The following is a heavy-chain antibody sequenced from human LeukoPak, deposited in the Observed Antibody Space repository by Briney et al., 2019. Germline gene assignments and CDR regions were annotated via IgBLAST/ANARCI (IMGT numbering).Heavy chain of an antibody. V-gene: IGHV3-48*02. CDR3: ARDRTYLGQLVYYTEFDY. J-gene: IGHJ4*02. D-gene: IGHD6-13*01. Sequence: GGSLRLSCAASGFTFSSYSMNWVRQAPGKGLEWVSYISSSSSTIYYADSVKGRFTISRDNAKNSLYLQMNSLRDEDTAVYYCARDRTYLGQLVYYTEFDYWGQGTLVTVSS. CDR2: ISSSSSTI. CDR1: GFTFSSYS.